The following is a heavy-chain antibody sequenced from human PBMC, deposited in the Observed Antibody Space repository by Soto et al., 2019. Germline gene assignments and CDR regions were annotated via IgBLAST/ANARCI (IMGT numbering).Heavy chain of an antibody. CDR2: IKQDGSEK. Sequence: PDRSRRLSGAPSAFTLSTESMRWVRQTPGKGLEWVANIKQDGSEKYYVDSVKGRFTISRDNAKNSLYLQMNSLRAEDTAVYYCARERGVWELPDYYYYYGMDVWGQGTTVTVSS. J-gene: IGHJ6*02. V-gene: IGHV3-7*01. CDR1: AFTLSTES. CDR3: ARERGVWELPDYYYYYGMDV. D-gene: IGHD1-26*01.